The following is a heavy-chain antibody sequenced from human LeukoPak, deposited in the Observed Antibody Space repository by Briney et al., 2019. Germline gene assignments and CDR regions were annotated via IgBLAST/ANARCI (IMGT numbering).Heavy chain of an antibody. J-gene: IGHJ4*02. D-gene: IGHD2-21*02. Sequence: ASVKVSCKASGSTFTSFYMHWVRQAPEQGLEWMGIINPSGGSTSYAQKFQGRVTMTRDTSTSTAYMELSSLRSEDTAVYYCARDEGGTAVRYYFDYWGQGTLVTASS. CDR3: ARDEGGTAVRYYFDY. CDR2: INPSGGST. CDR1: GSTFTSFY. V-gene: IGHV1-46*01.